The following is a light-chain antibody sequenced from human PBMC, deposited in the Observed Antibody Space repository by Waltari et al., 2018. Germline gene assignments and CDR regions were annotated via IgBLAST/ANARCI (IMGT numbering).Light chain of an antibody. Sequence: IQLTQSPSSLSASLGDRVTITCRASQGINTALAWYQQEPGKAPNLLIYDASNLESGVPARFNGSGSGTDFTLTISSLQSEDVATYFCQQSSRTPWTFGQGTKVEIK. CDR2: DAS. J-gene: IGKJ1*01. CDR1: QGINTA. CDR3: QQSSRTPWT. V-gene: IGKV1-13*02.